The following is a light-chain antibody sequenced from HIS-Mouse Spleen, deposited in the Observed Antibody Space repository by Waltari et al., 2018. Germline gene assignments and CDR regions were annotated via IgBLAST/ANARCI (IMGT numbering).Light chain of an antibody. CDR3: QVWDSSSDHVV. Sequence: SYVLTQPPSVSVAPGKTARITCGGNTIGSESVHLYQQKPGQAPVLVVSYDSDRPSGIPERFSGSNSGNTATLTISRVEAGDEADYYCQVWDSSSDHVVFGGGTKLTVL. CDR2: YDS. J-gene: IGLJ2*01. V-gene: IGLV3-21*04. CDR1: TIGSES.